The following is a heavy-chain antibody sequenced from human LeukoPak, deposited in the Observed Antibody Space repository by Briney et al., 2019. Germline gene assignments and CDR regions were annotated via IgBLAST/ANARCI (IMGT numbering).Heavy chain of an antibody. V-gene: IGHV3-66*02. J-gene: IGHJ4*02. Sequence: GGSLRLSXAASGFTVSSNYMSWVRQAPGKGLEWVSVIYSGGSTYYADSVKGRFTISRDNSKNTLYLQMNSLRAEDTAVYYCARMSTVATYFDYWGQGTLVTVSS. CDR3: ARMSTVATYFDY. D-gene: IGHD4-11*01. CDR2: IYSGGST. CDR1: GFTVSSNY.